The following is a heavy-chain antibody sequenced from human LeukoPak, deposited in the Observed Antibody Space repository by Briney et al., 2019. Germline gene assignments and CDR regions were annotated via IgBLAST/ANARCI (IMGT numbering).Heavy chain of an antibody. V-gene: IGHV1-69*05. CDR2: IIPIFGTA. D-gene: IGHD3-22*01. Sequence: SVKVSCKASGGTFSSYAISWVRQAPGQGLEWMGRIIPIFGTANYAQKFQGRVTITTDESTSTAYMELSSLRSEDTAVYYCARDRSYYDSSGFLDYWGREPWSPSPQ. CDR1: GGTFSSYA. J-gene: IGHJ4*02. CDR3: ARDRSYYDSSGFLDY.